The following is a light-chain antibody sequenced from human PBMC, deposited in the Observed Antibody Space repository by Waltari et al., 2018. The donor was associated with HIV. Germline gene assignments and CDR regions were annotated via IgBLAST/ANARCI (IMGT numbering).Light chain of an antibody. CDR2: ANN. J-gene: IGLJ2*01. CDR3: ATWDASLNGVI. V-gene: IGLV1-44*01. Sequence: QSVLTKPPSASGTPGQRVTISCSGSSSNIGSNTETWYQQLPGTAPKRLVYANNRRPSGVHDRFSGSRSGTSASLACSWLQSEDDADYYCATWDASLNGVIFGGGTTLTVL. CDR1: SSNIGSNT.